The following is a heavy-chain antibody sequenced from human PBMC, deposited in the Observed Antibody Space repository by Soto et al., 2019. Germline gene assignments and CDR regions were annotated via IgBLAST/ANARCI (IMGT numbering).Heavy chain of an antibody. CDR3: ARSQKSYYDSSGYSFDGFHI. J-gene: IGHJ3*02. V-gene: IGHV1-2*02. Sequence: GVSVKGSCKASGYTFTDYYLDWVRQAPGQRLEWMGWINPNTGRTNIARKFRGRVTMTSDTSITTAYMELSRLTSDDTALYWWARSQKSYYDSSGYSFDGFHIWRQGTMVPVSS. CDR1: GYTFTDYY. CDR2: INPNTGRT. D-gene: IGHD3-22*01.